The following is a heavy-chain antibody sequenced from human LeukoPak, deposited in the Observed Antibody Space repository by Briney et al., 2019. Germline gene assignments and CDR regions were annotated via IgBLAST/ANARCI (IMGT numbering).Heavy chain of an antibody. Sequence: GVSLRLSCAASGFSFSSYSMNWVRQAPGKGLEWVAYINRSSSTIYYADSVKGRFTISRDNAKNSLYLQMNSLRHEDTAVYYCARAGSHYYGSGSGFYFDYWGQGTLVTVSS. CDR2: INRSSSTI. J-gene: IGHJ4*02. V-gene: IGHV3-48*02. CDR1: GFSFSSYS. D-gene: IGHD3-10*01. CDR3: ARAGSHYYGSGSGFYFDY.